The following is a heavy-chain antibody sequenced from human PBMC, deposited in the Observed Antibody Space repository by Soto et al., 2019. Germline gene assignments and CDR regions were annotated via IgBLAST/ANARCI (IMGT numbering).Heavy chain of an antibody. D-gene: IGHD1-1*01. CDR2: IYYSGST. J-gene: IGHJ6*02. V-gene: IGHV4-39*01. CDR3: ARQDANWKFAYYGMDV. CDR1: GGSISSSSYY. Sequence: QLQLQESGPGLVKPSETLSLTCTVSGGSISSSSYYWGWIRQPPGKGLEWIGSIYYSGSTYYNPSLKSRVTISVDTSKNQFSLKLSSVTAADTAVYYCARQDANWKFAYYGMDVWGQGTTVTVSS.